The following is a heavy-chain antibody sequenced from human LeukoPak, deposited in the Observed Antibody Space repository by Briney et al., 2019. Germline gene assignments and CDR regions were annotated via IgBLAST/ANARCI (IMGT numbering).Heavy chain of an antibody. J-gene: IGHJ6*03. CDR3: ARYSVVVVPAAITSNYYYYYYMDV. CDR2: IYYSGST. Sequence: PSQTLSLTCTVSGGSISSGDYYWSWIRQPPGKGLEWIQYIYYSGSTYYNPSLKSRVTMSVDTSKNQFSLKLSSVTAADTAVYYCARYSVVVVPAAITSNYYYYYYMDVWGKGTTVTVSS. CDR1: GGSISSGDYY. D-gene: IGHD2-2*02. V-gene: IGHV4-30-4*08.